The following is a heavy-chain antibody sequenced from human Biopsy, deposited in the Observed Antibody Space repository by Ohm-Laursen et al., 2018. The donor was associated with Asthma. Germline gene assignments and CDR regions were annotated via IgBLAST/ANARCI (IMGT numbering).Heavy chain of an antibody. D-gene: IGHD6-6*01. J-gene: IGHJ6*02. V-gene: IGHV3-33*01. Sequence: SLRLSCSAPRFTYGMHWVRQAPGKGLEWVSFIWYDGRKKTYADSVKGRFTISRDNSKNTPYLQMNSLRAEDTAVYYCARKIAARGGMGVWGQGTTVTVSS. CDR3: ARKIAARGGMGV. CDR2: IWYDGRKK. CDR1: RFTYG.